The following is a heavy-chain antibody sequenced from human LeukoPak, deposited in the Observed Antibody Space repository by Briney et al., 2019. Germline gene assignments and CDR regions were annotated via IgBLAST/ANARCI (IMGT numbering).Heavy chain of an antibody. Sequence: GASVTVSCKASGCTFTGYYLHWVRQAPGQGLEWMGWIIPDSGATNYAQKFQGRVTMTRDTSITTAYMELSRLRSDDTAVYYCARRGYGGNSLFDYWGQGTLVTVSS. D-gene: IGHD4-23*01. J-gene: IGHJ4*02. CDR1: GCTFTGYY. CDR2: IIPDSGAT. CDR3: ARRGYGGNSLFDY. V-gene: IGHV1-2*02.